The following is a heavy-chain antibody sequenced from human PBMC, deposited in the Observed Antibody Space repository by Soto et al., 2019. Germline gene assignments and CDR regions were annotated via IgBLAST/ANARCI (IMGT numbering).Heavy chain of an antibody. J-gene: IGHJ6*02. Sequence: SLRLSCAASGFTFSSYAMHWVRQAPGKGLEWVAVISYDGSNKYYADSVKGRFTISRDNSKNTLYLQMNSLRAEDTAVYYCARDEYSSGWYALGYYGMDVWGQGTTVTVSS. CDR3: ARDEYSSGWYALGYYGMDV. CDR1: GFTFSSYA. D-gene: IGHD6-19*01. CDR2: ISYDGSNK. V-gene: IGHV3-30-3*01.